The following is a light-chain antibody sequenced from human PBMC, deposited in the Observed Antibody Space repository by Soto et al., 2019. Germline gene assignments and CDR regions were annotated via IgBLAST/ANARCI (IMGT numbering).Light chain of an antibody. J-gene: IGLJ1*01. V-gene: IGLV2-14*03. CDR3: SSPTTSSTRV. Sequence: QSVLAQPASVSGSPGQSIAISCTGTSSDVGGYNYVSWYQQHPGKAPKLMIYDVSNRPSGASDRSSGSKSGNTASLPISGLQAEDEADYYCSSPTTSSTRVFGTGPKV. CDR1: SSDVGGYNY. CDR2: DVS.